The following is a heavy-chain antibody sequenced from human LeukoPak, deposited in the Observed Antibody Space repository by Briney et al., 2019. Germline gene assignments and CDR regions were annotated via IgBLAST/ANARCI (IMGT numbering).Heavy chain of an antibody. V-gene: IGHV3-43*02. D-gene: IGHD3-10*01. Sequence: GGSLRLSCAASGFTFDDYAMHWVRQAPGKGLEWVSLISGDGGSTYYADSVKGRFTISRDNSKNSLYLQMNSLRTEDTALYYCAQTYYYGSGSYYSDGMDVWGQGTTVTVSS. CDR3: AQTYYYGSGSYYSDGMDV. CDR1: GFTFDDYA. CDR2: ISGDGGST. J-gene: IGHJ6*02.